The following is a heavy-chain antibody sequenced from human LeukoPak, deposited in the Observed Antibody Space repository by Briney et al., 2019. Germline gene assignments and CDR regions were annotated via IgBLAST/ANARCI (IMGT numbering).Heavy chain of an antibody. V-gene: IGHV4-34*01. Sequence: SETLSLTCAVYGGSFSGYYWSWVRQPPGKGLEWIGEINHSGSTNYNPSLKSRVTISVDTSKNQLSLKLSSVTAADTAVYYCARVDYDFWSGYKTNWFDPWGQGTLVTVSS. CDR3: ARVDYDFWSGYKTNWFDP. J-gene: IGHJ5*02. CDR1: GGSFSGYY. D-gene: IGHD3-3*01. CDR2: INHSGST.